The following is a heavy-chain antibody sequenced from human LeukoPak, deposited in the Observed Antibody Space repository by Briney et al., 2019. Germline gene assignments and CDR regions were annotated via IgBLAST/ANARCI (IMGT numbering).Heavy chain of an antibody. Sequence: GGSLRLSCAASGFTVSSNYMSWVRQAPGKGLEWVSVIYSGGSTYYADSVKGRFTISRDNSKNTLYLQMNSLRAEDTAVYYCARDCPHYSSSCKEGDYWGQGTLVTVSS. CDR1: GFTVSSNY. CDR2: IYSGGST. V-gene: IGHV3-53*01. J-gene: IGHJ4*02. D-gene: IGHD6-13*01. CDR3: ARDCPHYSSSCKEGDY.